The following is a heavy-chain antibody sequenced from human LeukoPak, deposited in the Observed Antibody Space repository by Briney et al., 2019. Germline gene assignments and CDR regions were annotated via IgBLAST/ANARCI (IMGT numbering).Heavy chain of an antibody. V-gene: IGHV3-33*01. CDR2: IWYDGSNK. J-gene: IGHJ3*02. CDR3: ARDSPSDAFDI. Sequence: GRSLRLSCAASGFTFSSYGMHWVRQAPGKGLEWVAVIWYDGSNKYYADSVKGRFTISRDNSKNTLYLQMNSLRAEDTAVYYCARDSPSDAFDIWGQETMVTVSS. CDR1: GFTFSSYG.